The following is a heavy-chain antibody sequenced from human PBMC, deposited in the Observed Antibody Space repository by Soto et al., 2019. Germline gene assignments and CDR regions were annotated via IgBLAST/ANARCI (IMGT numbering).Heavy chain of an antibody. CDR3: AGDTDGLHY. CDR2: INTDGSIT. CDR1: GLIFSNYK. V-gene: IGHV3-74*01. Sequence: EVQLVESGGGLVQPGGSQRLSCAASGLIFSNYKMHWVRQAPGKGLVWVSRINTDGSITDYADSVKGRFTVSRDNPKNTLYLQMNSLRAEDTAVYYCAGDTDGLHYWGQGTLVTVSS. J-gene: IGHJ4*02.